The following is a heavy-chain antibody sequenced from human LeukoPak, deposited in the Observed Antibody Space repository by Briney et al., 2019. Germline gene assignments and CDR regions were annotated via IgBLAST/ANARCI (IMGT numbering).Heavy chain of an antibody. CDR3: ARDEDSSSWGGYYGMDV. CDR2: INAGNGNT. V-gene: IGHV1-3*01. D-gene: IGHD6-13*01. CDR1: GYTFTSYY. Sequence: ASVKVSCKASGYTFTSYYMHWVRQAPGQRLEWMGWINAGNGNTKYSQKFQGRVTITRDTSASTAYMELSSLRSEDTAVYYCARDEDSSSWGGYYGMDVWGQGTTVTVSS. J-gene: IGHJ6*02.